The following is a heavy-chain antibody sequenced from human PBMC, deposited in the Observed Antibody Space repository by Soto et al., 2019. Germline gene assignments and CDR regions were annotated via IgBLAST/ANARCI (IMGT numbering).Heavy chain of an antibody. CDR3: ARAGGTTVLTPSFW. D-gene: IGHD4-17*01. J-gene: IGHJ4*02. V-gene: IGHV1-18*01. CDR1: GYIFTSYG. CDR2: ISANNGNT. Sequence: QVQLVQSGAEVRKPGASVKVSCKASGYIFTSYGISWLRQAPGQGLEWMGWISANNGNTNYAQRLQGRVTMTTDTATTTAYMELRSLSSDATAVYYCARAGGTTVLTPSFWWGQGTLVTVSS.